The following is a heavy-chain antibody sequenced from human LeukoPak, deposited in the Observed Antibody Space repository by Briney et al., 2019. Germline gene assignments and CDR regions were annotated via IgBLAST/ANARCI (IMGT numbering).Heavy chain of an antibody. J-gene: IGHJ4*02. V-gene: IGHV4-59*01. CDR1: GGSISSYY. CDR3: ARGGNGYSIQRNFDY. CDR2: IYYSGST. Sequence: SETLSLTCTVSGGSISSYYWSWIRQPPGKGLEWIGYIYYSGSTNYNPSLKSRVTISVDTSKNQFSLKLSSVTAADTAVYYCARGGNGYSIQRNFDYWGQGTLVTVSS. D-gene: IGHD5-24*01.